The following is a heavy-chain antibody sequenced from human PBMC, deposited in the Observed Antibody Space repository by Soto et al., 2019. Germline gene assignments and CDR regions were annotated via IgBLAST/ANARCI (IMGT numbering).Heavy chain of an antibody. CDR1: GFDFSVYW. Sequence: VGSLRLSCAASGFDFSVYWMSWVRQAPGKGPEWVANMKFDGSEKQYVDSVKGRFTISRGNARNSLFLQMNSVRAGDTAVYYCVKDGGYCSSATCYSPRNHYFDAWGQGTLVTVSS. V-gene: IGHV3-7*03. D-gene: IGHD2-2*01. J-gene: IGHJ5*02. CDR2: MKFDGSEK. CDR3: VKDGGYCSSATCYSPRNHYFDA.